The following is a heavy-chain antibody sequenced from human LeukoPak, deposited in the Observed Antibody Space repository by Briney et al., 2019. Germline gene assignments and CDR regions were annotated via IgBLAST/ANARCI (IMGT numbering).Heavy chain of an antibody. Sequence: GGSLRLSCAGSGFTFSSYWMSWVRQAPGKGLEWVANIKQDGSEKNYVDSVKGRFTISRDNSKGTLYLQMNSLRVEDTAVYYCAKGVVDRGADCWGQGTLVTVSS. J-gene: IGHJ4*02. CDR1: GFTFSSYW. CDR2: IKQDGSEK. CDR3: AKGVVDRGADC. D-gene: IGHD2-21*01. V-gene: IGHV3-7*03.